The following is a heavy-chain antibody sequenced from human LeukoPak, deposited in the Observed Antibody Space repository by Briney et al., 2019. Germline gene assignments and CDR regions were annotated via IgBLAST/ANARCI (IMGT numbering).Heavy chain of an antibody. Sequence: EASVKVSCKASGYTFTSYGISWVRQAPGQGLEWMGWINAYNGNTNYAQKLQGRVTMTTVTSTSTAYMELRSLRSDDTAVYYCARGGGWGARGYGAFDIWGQGTMVTVSS. CDR1: GYTFTSYG. CDR3: ARGGGWGARGYGAFDI. V-gene: IGHV1-18*01. D-gene: IGHD1-26*01. J-gene: IGHJ3*02. CDR2: INAYNGNT.